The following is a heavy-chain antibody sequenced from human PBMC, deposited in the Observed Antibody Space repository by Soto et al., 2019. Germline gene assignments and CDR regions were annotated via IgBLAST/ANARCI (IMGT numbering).Heavy chain of an antibody. CDR1: GGSISSGGYY. J-gene: IGHJ1*01. Sequence: QVQLQESGPGLVKPSQTLSLTCTVSGGSISSGGYYWSWIRQHPGKGLEWIGYIYYSGSTYYNPSLKRRVTISVDTSKNQFSLKLSSVTAADTAVYYCARAMDYYDSSGYYPEYFQHWGQGTLVTVSS. D-gene: IGHD3-22*01. CDR2: IYYSGST. V-gene: IGHV4-31*03. CDR3: ARAMDYYDSSGYYPEYFQH.